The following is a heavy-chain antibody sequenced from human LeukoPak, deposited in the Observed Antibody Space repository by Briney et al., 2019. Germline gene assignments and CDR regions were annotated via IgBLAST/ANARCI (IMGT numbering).Heavy chain of an antibody. J-gene: IGHJ4*02. Sequence: ASVKVSCKASGYTFTSYVMNWVRQAPGQGLEWMGWINTNTGEPTYAQGFTGRFVFSLDSSVSTAYLQINSLNAEGTAVYYCARAASLDYWGQGTLVTVSS. CDR3: ARAASLDY. CDR1: GYTFTSYV. D-gene: IGHD2-2*01. V-gene: IGHV7-4-1*02. CDR2: INTNTGEP.